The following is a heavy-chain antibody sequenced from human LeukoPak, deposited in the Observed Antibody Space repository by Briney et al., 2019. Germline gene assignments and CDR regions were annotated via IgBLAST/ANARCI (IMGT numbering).Heavy chain of an antibody. CDR3: ARVGEGPYYDFWSGYSYNWFDP. J-gene: IGHJ5*02. CDR1: GGSISSSSYY. V-gene: IGHV4-31*03. CDR2: IYYSGST. D-gene: IGHD3-3*01. Sequence: PSETLSLTCTVSGGSISSSSYYWGWIRQPPGKGLEWIGYIYYSGSTYYNPSLKSRVTISVDTSKNQFSLKLSSVTAADTAVYYCARVGEGPYYDFWSGYSYNWFDPWGQGTLVTVSS.